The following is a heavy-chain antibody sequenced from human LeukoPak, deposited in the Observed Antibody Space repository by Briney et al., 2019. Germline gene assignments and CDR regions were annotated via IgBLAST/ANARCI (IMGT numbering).Heavy chain of an antibody. CDR3: AKGQQLVRRGNYYYGMDV. CDR2: ISGSGGST. J-gene: IGHJ6*02. Sequence: GGSPRLSCAASGFTFSSYAMSWVRQAPGKGLEWVSAISGSGGSTYYADSVKGRFTISRDNSKNTLYLQMNSLRAEDTAVYYCAKGQQLVRRGNYYYGMDVWGQGTTVTVSS. CDR1: GFTFSSYA. D-gene: IGHD6-13*01. V-gene: IGHV3-23*01.